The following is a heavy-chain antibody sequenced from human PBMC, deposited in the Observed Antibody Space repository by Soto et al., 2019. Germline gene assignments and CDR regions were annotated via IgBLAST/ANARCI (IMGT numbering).Heavy chain of an antibody. CDR3: ECDLGAADY. V-gene: IGHV1-46*01. CDR2: INPTGGST. CDR1: GYTFTNYY. J-gene: IGHJ4*02. D-gene: IGHD6-25*01. Sequence: ASVKVSCKASGYTFTNYYIHWVRQAPGQGLEWMGIINPTGGSTNYAHNLQGRVTLTMGTSTSTVYMELSSLSAADTAVYYCECDLGAADYWGQGTLVTVSS.